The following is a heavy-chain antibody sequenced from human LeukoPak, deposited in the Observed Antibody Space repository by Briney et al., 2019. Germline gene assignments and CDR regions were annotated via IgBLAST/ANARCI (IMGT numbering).Heavy chain of an antibody. V-gene: IGHV1-69*06. CDR1: GGTFSSYA. J-gene: IGHJ5*02. D-gene: IGHD3-10*01. CDR3: ARADPFYGSGSYAGSWFDP. CDR2: IIPIFGTA. Sequence: SVKVSCKASGGTFSSYAISWVRQAPGQGLEWMGGIIPIFGTANYAQKFQGRVTITAEKSTSTAYMELSSPRSEDTAVYYCARADPFYGSGSYAGSWFDPWGQGTLVTASS.